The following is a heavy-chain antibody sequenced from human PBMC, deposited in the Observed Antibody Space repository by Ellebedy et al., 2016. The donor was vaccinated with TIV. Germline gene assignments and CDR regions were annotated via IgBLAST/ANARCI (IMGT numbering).Heavy chain of an antibody. J-gene: IGHJ6*02. CDR2: ISGSGDST. V-gene: IGHV3-23*01. CDR3: ARDHKGYYGMDV. Sequence: GESLKISCAASGFTFIIYAMSWVRQAPGKGLEWVSLISGSGDSTYFADSVKGRFTISRDNSKNTLYLQMNSLRGEDTAVYYCARDHKGYYGMDVWGQGTTVIVSS. CDR1: GFTFIIYA.